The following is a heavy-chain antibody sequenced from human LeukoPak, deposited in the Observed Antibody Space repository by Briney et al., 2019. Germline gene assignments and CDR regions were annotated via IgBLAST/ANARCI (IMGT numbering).Heavy chain of an antibody. Sequence: GGSLRLSSAASGFTFDDYAMHWVRQAPGKGLEWVSGISWNSGSIGYADSVKGRFTISRDNAKNSLYLQMNSLRAEDTALYYCAKDADRSGYIRRFDYWGQGTLVTVSS. CDR3: AKDADRSGYIRRFDY. CDR2: ISWNSGSI. CDR1: GFTFDDYA. J-gene: IGHJ4*02. V-gene: IGHV3-9*01. D-gene: IGHD3-22*01.